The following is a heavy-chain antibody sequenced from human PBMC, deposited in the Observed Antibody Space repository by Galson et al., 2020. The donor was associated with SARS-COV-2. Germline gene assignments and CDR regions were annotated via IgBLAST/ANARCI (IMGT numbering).Heavy chain of an antibody. CDR2: INPNSGDT. Sequence: ASVKVSCKASGYTFSGHYMHWVRLAPGQGLEWMGRINPNSGDTDVAQKFQGRVTMTTDTSLTTAYMELSRLTSDDTAVYYCTSGSNSSPFYHFDPWGQGTLVTVSS. CDR1: GYTFSGHY. D-gene: IGHD3-10*01. CDR3: TSGSNSSPFYHFDP. J-gene: IGHJ5*02. V-gene: IGHV1-2*06.